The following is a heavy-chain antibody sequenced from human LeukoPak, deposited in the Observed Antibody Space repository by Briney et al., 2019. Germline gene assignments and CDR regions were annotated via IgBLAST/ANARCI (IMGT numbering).Heavy chain of an antibody. CDR1: GGSISSSNYY. CDR3: ARGEPIMVRGVIMGYREQASYFDY. D-gene: IGHD3-10*01. V-gene: IGHV4-39*07. CDR2: IYYSGST. J-gene: IGHJ4*02. Sequence: SGTLSLTCTVSGGSISSSNYYWGWIRQPPGKGLEWIGSIYYSGSTYYNPSLKSRFTISVDTSKNQFSLKLSSVTAADTAVYYCARGEPIMVRGVIMGYREQASYFDYWGQGTLVTVSS.